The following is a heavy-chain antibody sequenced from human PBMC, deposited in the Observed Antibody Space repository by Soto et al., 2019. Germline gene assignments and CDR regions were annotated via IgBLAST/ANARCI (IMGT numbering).Heavy chain of an antibody. J-gene: IGHJ4*02. CDR2: INHSGST. CDR3: ARGRSVGIVVVPAAMRELAAPIDY. CDR1: GGSFSGYY. V-gene: IGHV4-34*01. D-gene: IGHD2-2*01. Sequence: SETLSLTCAVYGGSFSGYYWSWIRQPPGKGLEWIGEINHSGSTNYNPSLKSRVTISVDTSKNQFSLKLSSVTAADTAVYYCARGRSVGIVVVPAAMRELAAPIDYWGQGTLVTVSS.